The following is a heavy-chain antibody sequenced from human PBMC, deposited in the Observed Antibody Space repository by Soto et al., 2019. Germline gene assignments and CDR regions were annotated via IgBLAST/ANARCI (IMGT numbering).Heavy chain of an antibody. V-gene: IGHV3-72*01. D-gene: IGHD1-26*01. CDR2: ARNKAHRYTA. J-gene: IGHJ4*02. CDR3: ARDRFSWDDQ. Sequence: EVQLVESGGGLVQPGGSLRLSCAVSGFTFSDYYMDWVRQAPGKGLEWVGRARNKAHRYTAEYAASVKGRFTISRDGSKNSLYLQMKSLKTEDTAVYYCARDRFSWDDQWGQGPLVTVSS. CDR1: GFTFSDYY.